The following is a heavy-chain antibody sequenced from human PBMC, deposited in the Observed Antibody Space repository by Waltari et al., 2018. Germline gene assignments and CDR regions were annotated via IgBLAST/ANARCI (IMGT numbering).Heavy chain of an antibody. Sequence: EVQLLESGGGLVQPGGSLRLSCAASGFTFSSYAMIWFRQAQGKGLEWVSAISGSGGSTYYADSVKGRFTISRDNSKNTLYLQMNSLRAEDTAVYYCANGVGAPHYWGQGTLVTVSS. CDR1: GFTFSSYA. CDR3: ANGVGAPHY. CDR2: ISGSGGST. V-gene: IGHV3-23*01. J-gene: IGHJ4*02. D-gene: IGHD1-26*01.